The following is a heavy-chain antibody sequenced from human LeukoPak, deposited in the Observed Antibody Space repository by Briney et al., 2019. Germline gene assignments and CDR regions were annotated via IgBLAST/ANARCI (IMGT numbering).Heavy chain of an antibody. V-gene: IGHV1-46*01. CDR3: AREGVAGTGLDY. CDR1: GYTFSIYN. Sequence: GASVKVSCKASGYTFSIYNMHWVRQAPGQGLEWMGIINPGGGTSYAQKLQGRITMTRDTSTSTLYMELSSLRSEDTAVYYCAREGVAGTGLDYWGQGTLVTVSS. J-gene: IGHJ4*02. CDR2: INPGGGT. D-gene: IGHD6-13*01.